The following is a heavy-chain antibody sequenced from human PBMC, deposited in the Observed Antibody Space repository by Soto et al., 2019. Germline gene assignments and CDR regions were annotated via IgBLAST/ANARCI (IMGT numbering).Heavy chain of an antibody. V-gene: IGHV3-23*01. D-gene: IGHD1-26*01. CDR1: GFTFSSYA. CDR2: IRGRSEST. CDR3: AKLEAASGLLTSYIDY. J-gene: IGHJ4*02. Sequence: EVQLLESGGDLVQPGGSLRLSCAVSGFTFSSYAMSWVRQAPGKGLEWVSGIRGRSESTHYADSVKGRFTITRDNSKNTVHLQMDSLRVDATAVYYCAKLEAASGLLTSYIDYWGQGTLVTVSS.